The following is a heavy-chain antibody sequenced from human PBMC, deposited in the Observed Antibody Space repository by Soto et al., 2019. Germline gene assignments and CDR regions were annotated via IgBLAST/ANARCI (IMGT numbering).Heavy chain of an antibody. CDR3: AKDFATDYYYYYMDV. CDR2: ISYDGSNK. V-gene: IGHV3-30*18. CDR1: GFTFSSYG. D-gene: IGHD4-17*01. J-gene: IGHJ6*03. Sequence: QVQLVESGGGVVQPGRSLRLSCAASGFTFSSYGMHWVRQAPGKGLEWVAVISYDGSNKYYADSVKGRFTISRDNSKNTLYLQMNSLRAEDTAVYYCAKDFATDYYYYYMDVWGKGTTVTVSS.